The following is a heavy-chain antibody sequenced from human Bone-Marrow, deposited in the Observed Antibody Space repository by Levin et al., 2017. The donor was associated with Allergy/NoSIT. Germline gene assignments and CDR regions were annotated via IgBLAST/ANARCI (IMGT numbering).Heavy chain of an antibody. CDR1: GGSISSYY. D-gene: IGHD2-2*01. V-gene: IGHV4-59*01. Sequence: SETLSLTCTVSGGSISSYYWSWIRQPPGKGLEWIGYIYYSGSTNYNPSLRSRVTMSVDTSKNQFSLKLTSVTAADTAVYYCARFTRLGSSTSCSTCYYYYYMDVWGKGTTVTVSS. CDR2: IYYSGST. J-gene: IGHJ6*03. CDR3: ARFTRLGSSTSCSTCYYYYYMDV.